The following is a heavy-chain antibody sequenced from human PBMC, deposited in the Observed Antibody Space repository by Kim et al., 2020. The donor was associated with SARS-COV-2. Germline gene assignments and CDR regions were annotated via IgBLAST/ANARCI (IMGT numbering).Heavy chain of an antibody. Sequence: SETLSLTCTVSGGSMSSYYWSWIRQPPGKGLEWIGYIYYSGSTNYNPSLTSRVTISVDTSKSQFSLKLSSVTAADTAVYYCARDRYWGGDRCGGWFDPWGQRTLVTVSS. D-gene: IGHD2-21*02. V-gene: IGHV4-59*01. J-gene: IGHJ5*02. CDR2: IYYSGST. CDR1: GGSMSSYY. CDR3: ARDRYWGGDRCGGWFDP.